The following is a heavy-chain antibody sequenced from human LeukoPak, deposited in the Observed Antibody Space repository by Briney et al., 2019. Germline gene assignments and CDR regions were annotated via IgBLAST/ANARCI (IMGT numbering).Heavy chain of an antibody. D-gene: IGHD3-10*01. J-gene: IGHJ3*02. CDR2: IIRGGSTR. CDR3: ARVATMVRVPLDALDI. Sequence: GGSLRLSCAISGFTFSACELTWVRQAPGKWLEWVSYIIRGGSTRYYADSVKGRFTISRDNAKNSLYLQMSSLRAEDTAVYYCARVATMVRVPLDALDIWGQGTMVSVSS. CDR1: GFTFSACE. V-gene: IGHV3-48*03.